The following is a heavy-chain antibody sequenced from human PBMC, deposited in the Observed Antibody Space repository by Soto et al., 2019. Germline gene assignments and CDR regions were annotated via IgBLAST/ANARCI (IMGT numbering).Heavy chain of an antibody. J-gene: IGHJ6*02. V-gene: IGHV4-34*01. D-gene: IGHD3-10*01. Sequence: SETLSLTCAVYGGSFSDFYWNWIRQSPGKGLEWIGEINHSGDTNYNPSLKSRIIINPDTSKNQFSLQLNSVTPEDTAVYYCARSLPHVLLWFGESWYYYGMDVWGQGTTVTVSS. CDR2: INHSGDT. CDR3: ARSLPHVLLWFGESWYYYGMDV. CDR1: GGSFSDFY.